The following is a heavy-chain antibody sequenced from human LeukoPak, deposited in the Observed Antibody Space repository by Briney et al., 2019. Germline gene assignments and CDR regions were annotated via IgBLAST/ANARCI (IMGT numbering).Heavy chain of an antibody. Sequence: ASVKVSCKASGYTFTSYGISWVRQAPGQGLEWMGWISAYNGNTNYAQELQGRVTMTTDTSTSTAYMELRSLRSDDTAVYYCARGSYYGDYYYGMDVWGQGTTVTVSS. CDR2: ISAYNGNT. D-gene: IGHD4-17*01. V-gene: IGHV1-18*01. CDR1: GYTFTSYG. J-gene: IGHJ6*02. CDR3: ARGSYYGDYYYGMDV.